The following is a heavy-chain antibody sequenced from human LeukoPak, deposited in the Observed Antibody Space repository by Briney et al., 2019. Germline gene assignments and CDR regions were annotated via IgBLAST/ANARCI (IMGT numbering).Heavy chain of an antibody. CDR1: GDSISSYY. J-gene: IGHJ6*03. CDR3: ARERESSCSGTSCYSRDYYYYYMDV. Sequence: SETLSLTCTVSGDSISSYYWSWIRQPAGKGLEWLGRIYTTGSTNYNPSLKSRVTLSVDTSKSQFSLKLSSVTAADTAVYYCARERESSCSGTSCYSRDYYYYYMDVWGKGTTVTISS. CDR2: IYTTGST. D-gene: IGHD2-2*01. V-gene: IGHV4-4*07.